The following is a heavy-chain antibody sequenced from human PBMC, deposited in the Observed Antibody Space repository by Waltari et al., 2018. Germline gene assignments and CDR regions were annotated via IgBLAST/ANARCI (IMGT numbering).Heavy chain of an antibody. J-gene: IGHJ3*01. V-gene: IGHV3-23*01. CDR1: GFAINNYF. D-gene: IGHD2-21*01. CDR3: AKTIVVDDFDACDV. CDR2: IGGSGINS. Sequence: EVEVLESGGRLIQPGGSLWLSCAASGFAINNYFLNWVRQAPGKGLEWVSAIGGSGINSYYADSVKGRFAISRDNSKNTIYLEMKSLTVEDTALYYCAKTIVVDDFDACDVWGQGTMVTVSS.